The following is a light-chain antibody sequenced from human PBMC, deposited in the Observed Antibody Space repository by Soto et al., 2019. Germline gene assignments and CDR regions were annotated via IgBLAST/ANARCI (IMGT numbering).Light chain of an antibody. Sequence: QPVLTQSPSVSGAPGQRVTISCTGTTSNIGAGYDVPWYQQLPGAAPKLLIYRNTNRPSGVPDRVSGSKSGTSASLAITGVQAEDESDYYCQSYDGQVSGWVFGGGTKLTFL. CDR3: QSYDGQVSGWV. V-gene: IGLV1-40*01. CDR2: RNT. J-gene: IGLJ3*02. CDR1: TSNIGAGYD.